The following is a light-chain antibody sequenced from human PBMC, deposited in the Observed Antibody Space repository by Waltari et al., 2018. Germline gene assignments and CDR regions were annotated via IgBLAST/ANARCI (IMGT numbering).Light chain of an antibody. CDR1: QSISTY. CDR2: AAS. V-gene: IGKV1-39*01. CDR3: QQSYNTPYT. Sequence: DIQMTQSPSSLSASAGDRVPITCRASQSISTYLHWYQQKPGKAPKILIYAASNLQSGVPSRFSGSGSGTDFTLTISSLQPEDFATYYCQQSYNTPYTFGQGTKLEIK. J-gene: IGKJ2*01.